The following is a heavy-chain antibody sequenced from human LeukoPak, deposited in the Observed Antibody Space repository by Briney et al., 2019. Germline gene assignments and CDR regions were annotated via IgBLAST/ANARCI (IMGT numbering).Heavy chain of an antibody. D-gene: IGHD6-19*01. CDR3: AKGYSSGRGAFDY. Sequence: QAGGSLRPSCAASGFTFDDYAMHWVRQAPGKGLEWVSGISWNSGSIGYADSVKGRFTISRDNAKNSLYLQMNSLRAEDTALYYCAKGYSSGRGAFDYWGQGTLVTVSS. CDR2: ISWNSGSI. V-gene: IGHV3-9*01. J-gene: IGHJ4*02. CDR1: GFTFDDYA.